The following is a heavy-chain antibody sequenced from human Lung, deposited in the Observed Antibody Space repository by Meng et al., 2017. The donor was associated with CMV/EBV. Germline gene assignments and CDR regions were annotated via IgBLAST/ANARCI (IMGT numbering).Heavy chain of an antibody. D-gene: IGHD3-10*01. Sequence: GESXKISCAASGFTFSSYAIHWVRQAPDKGLEWVAVISYDGSNKYFADSVKGRFTISRDNSKNTLYLQMNSLRAEDTAVYYCARARGTTFRGLLNYYYGMDVXGQGXTVTVSS. J-gene: IGHJ6*02. CDR2: ISYDGSNK. CDR3: ARARGTTFRGLLNYYYGMDV. V-gene: IGHV3-30*04. CDR1: GFTFSSYA.